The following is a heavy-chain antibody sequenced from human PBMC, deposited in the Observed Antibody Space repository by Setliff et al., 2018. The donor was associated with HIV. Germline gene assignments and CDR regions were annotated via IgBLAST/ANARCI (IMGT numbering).Heavy chain of an antibody. D-gene: IGHD1-26*01. CDR3: ARADIYSYVDF. Sequence: LSLTCAVYGGSFNANYWTWIRQPPGEGLEWIGEIHHTGSTNYNPSLKSRVTISADTSKKHFSLKLTSVTAADTAMYYCARADIYSYVDFWGQGTLVTVS. J-gene: IGHJ4*02. CDR2: IHHTGST. V-gene: IGHV4-34*01. CDR1: GGSFNANY.